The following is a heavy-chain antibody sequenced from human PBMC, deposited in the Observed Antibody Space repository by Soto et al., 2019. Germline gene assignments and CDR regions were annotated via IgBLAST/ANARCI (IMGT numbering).Heavy chain of an antibody. Sequence: LGESLKISCKGSGYSFTSYWIGWVRQMPGKGLEWMGIIYPGDSDTRYSPSFQGQVTISADKSISTAYLQWSSLKASDTAMYYCARGPVLRYFDWPGPDYYYYGMDVWGQGTTVTVSS. CDR3: ARGPVLRYFDWPGPDYYYYGMDV. D-gene: IGHD3-9*01. V-gene: IGHV5-51*01. CDR1: GYSFTSYW. J-gene: IGHJ6*02. CDR2: IYPGDSDT.